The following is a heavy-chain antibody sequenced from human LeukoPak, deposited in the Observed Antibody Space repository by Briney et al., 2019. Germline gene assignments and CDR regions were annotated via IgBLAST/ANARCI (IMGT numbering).Heavy chain of an antibody. Sequence: GAPVKVSCTASGYTFTPCYMHCVRQAPRHGLEWMGGFKTKSGGTNYAQKFQGRVTMTRDTSISTAYMELSRLRSDDTAVYYCALERNYYDSSGYYYDRRDYYFDYWGQGTLVTVSS. V-gene: IGHV1-2*02. CDR1: GYTFTPCY. CDR3: ALERNYYDSSGYYYDRRDYYFDY. CDR2: FKTKSGGT. D-gene: IGHD3-22*01. J-gene: IGHJ4*02.